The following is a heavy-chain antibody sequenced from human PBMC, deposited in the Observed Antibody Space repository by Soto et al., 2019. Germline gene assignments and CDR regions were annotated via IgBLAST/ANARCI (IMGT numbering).Heavy chain of an antibody. CDR3: ARILIRYSENGAFDI. Sequence: ASVKVSCKASGYTFTSYGISWVRQAPGQGLEWMGWIGAYNGNTNYAQKLQGRVTMTTDTSTSTAYMELRSLRSDDTAVYYCARILIRYSENGAFDIWGQGTMVTVSS. J-gene: IGHJ3*02. V-gene: IGHV1-18*01. CDR1: GYTFTSYG. CDR2: IGAYNGNT. D-gene: IGHD3-9*01.